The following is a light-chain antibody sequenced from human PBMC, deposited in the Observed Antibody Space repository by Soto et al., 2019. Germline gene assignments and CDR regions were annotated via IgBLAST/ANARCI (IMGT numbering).Light chain of an antibody. CDR2: GAS. CDR3: QQSFSTCLT. Sequence: VQIALFSSSLSPSVGDRVTITCRASQSISSFLHWYQQKPGKAPRLLIYGASSLESGVPSRFSGSGSGTDFTLTISSLQPEDFATYYCQQSFSTCLTFGQGTKVDIK. J-gene: IGKJ1*01. CDR1: QSISSF. V-gene: IGKV1-39*01.